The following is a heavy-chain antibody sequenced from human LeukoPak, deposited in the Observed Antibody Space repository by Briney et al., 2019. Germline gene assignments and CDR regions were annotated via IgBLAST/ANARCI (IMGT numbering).Heavy chain of an antibody. CDR1: GFTVSSNY. CDR2: IYSGGST. V-gene: IGHV3-53*01. Sequence: GGSLRLSCAASGFTVSSNYMSWVRQAPGKGLEWVSVIYSGGSTYYADSVKGRFTISRDNSKNTLYLQMNSLRAEDTAVYYCAKEAMIVVVTEYYFDYWGQGTLVTVSS. J-gene: IGHJ4*02. CDR3: AKEAMIVVVTEYYFDY. D-gene: IGHD3-22*01.